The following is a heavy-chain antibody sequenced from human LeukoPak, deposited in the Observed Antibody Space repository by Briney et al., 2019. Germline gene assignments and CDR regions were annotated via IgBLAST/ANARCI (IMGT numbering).Heavy chain of an antibody. CDR2: MNPNRGNT. Sequence: ASVKVSCKPSGYTFTSYDINWVRQATGQGHESMGWMNPNRGNTGYAQKFQRRVTMTRNTSISTAYMELSSLRSEDTAVYYCARAGLGGVAVAGILGYWGQGSLVTVSS. CDR3: ARAGLGGVAVAGILGY. V-gene: IGHV1-8*01. CDR1: GYTFTSYD. J-gene: IGHJ4*02. D-gene: IGHD6-19*01.